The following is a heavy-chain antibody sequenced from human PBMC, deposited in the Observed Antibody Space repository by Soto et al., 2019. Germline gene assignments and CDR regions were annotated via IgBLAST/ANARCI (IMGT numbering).Heavy chain of an antibody. CDR1: GFTFSRYA. Sequence: QVQLVESGGGVVQPGRSLRLSCAASGFTFSRYAMHWVRQAPGKGLEWVAVISHDGINKYYPSSVKGRFTISRDNSKNTLYLQLNSLGAEDRAVYYCAQAMEQWLVVDFQQWGEGTLVTVSS. D-gene: IGHD6-19*01. V-gene: IGHV3-30*18. J-gene: IGHJ1*01. CDR3: AQAMEQWLVVDFQQ. CDR2: ISHDGINK.